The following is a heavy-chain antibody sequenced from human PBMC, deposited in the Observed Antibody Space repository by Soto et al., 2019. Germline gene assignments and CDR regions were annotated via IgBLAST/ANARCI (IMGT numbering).Heavy chain of an antibody. CDR3: ASPIAARLYAFDI. CDR2: IDPSDSYT. Sequence: PGESLKISGKGSGYSFTSYWISWVRQMPGKGLEWMGRIDPSDSYTNYSPSFQGHVTISADKSISTAYLQWSSLKASDTAMYYCASPIAARLYAFDIWGQGTMVTVSS. D-gene: IGHD6-6*01. V-gene: IGHV5-10-1*01. CDR1: GYSFTSYW. J-gene: IGHJ3*02.